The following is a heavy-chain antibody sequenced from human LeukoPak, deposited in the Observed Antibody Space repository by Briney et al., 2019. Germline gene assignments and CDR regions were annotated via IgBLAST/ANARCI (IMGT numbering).Heavy chain of an antibody. Sequence: TGGSLRLSCAASGFAFNSQTMSWVRQAPGKGLEWVAVISYDGSNKYYADSVKGRFTISRDNSKNTLYLQMNSLRAEDTAVYYCARATGIAAPNDYWGQGTLVTVSS. J-gene: IGHJ4*02. CDR2: ISYDGSNK. V-gene: IGHV3-30-3*01. CDR1: GFAFNSQT. D-gene: IGHD6-13*01. CDR3: ARATGIAAPNDY.